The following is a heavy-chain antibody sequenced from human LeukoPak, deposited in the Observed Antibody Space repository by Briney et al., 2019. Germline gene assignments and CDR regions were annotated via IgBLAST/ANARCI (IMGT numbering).Heavy chain of an antibody. D-gene: IGHD5-12*01. J-gene: IGHJ6*02. Sequence: GGSLRLSCAASGFTFSSYWMHWVRQAPGKGLLWVSRINTDGSSTSYADSVKGRFTISRDNAKNTVYLQMNSLRAEDTAVYYCARDVGIVATAFAMDVWGQGTTVTVSS. V-gene: IGHV3-74*01. CDR3: ARDVGIVATAFAMDV. CDR1: GFTFSSYW. CDR2: INTDGSST.